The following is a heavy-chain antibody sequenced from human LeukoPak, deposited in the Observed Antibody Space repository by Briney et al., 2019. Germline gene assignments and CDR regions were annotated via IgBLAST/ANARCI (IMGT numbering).Heavy chain of an antibody. CDR2: IYTSGST. V-gene: IGHV4-4*07. CDR3: ARDDELLYGSYYYYYMDV. Sequence: PSETLSLTCTVSCGSIRSYYWSWIRQPAGKGLEWIGRIYTSGSTNYNPSLKSRVTMSVDTSKNQFSLKLSSVTAADTAVYYCARDDELLYGSYYYYYMDVWGKGTTVTVSS. CDR1: CGSIRSYY. J-gene: IGHJ6*03. D-gene: IGHD2-2*02.